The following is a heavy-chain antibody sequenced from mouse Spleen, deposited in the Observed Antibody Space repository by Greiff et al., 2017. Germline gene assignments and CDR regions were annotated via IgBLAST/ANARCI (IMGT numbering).Heavy chain of an antibody. J-gene: IGHJ2*01. D-gene: IGHD2-5*01. Sequence: VQLQQSGPELVKPGASVKISCKASGYAFSSSWMNWVKQRPGKGLEWIGRIYPGDGDTNYNGKFKGKATLTADKSSSTAYMQLSSLTSEDSAVYFCARDSNLPFDYWGQGTTLTVSS. CDR3: ARDSNLPFDY. V-gene: IGHV1-82*01. CDR1: GYAFSSSW. CDR2: IYPGDGDT.